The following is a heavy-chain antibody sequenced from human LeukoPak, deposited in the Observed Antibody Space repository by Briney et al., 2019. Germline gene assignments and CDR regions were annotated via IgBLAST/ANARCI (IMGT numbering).Heavy chain of an antibody. V-gene: IGHV3-30*02. Sequence: GGSLRLSCAASGFTFSNHGMHWVRQAPGKGLEGVAFIRYDGTNKYYADSVKGRFTISRDNSKNTLYLQMDSLRAEDTAVYYCSKDGRGYSGYDLYYLDYWGQGTLVTVSS. D-gene: IGHD5-12*01. CDR2: IRYDGTNK. CDR1: GFTFSNHG. J-gene: IGHJ4*02. CDR3: SKDGRGYSGYDLYYLDY.